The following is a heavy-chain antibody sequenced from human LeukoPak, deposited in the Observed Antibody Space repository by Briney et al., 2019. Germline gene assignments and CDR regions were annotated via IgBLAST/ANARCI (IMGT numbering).Heavy chain of an antibody. J-gene: IGHJ4*02. D-gene: IGHD6-19*01. CDR2: MSNRGRPR. CDR1: GFSFGTYG. CDR3: ARENASGGFFDY. V-gene: IGHV3-48*01. Sequence: PGGSLRLSCTASGFSFGTYGVRSVRQAPGKGLEWISYMSNRGRPRRYAESVKGRFTISRDNGQNSLFLQMDSLRAEDTAVYYCARENASGGFFDYWGQGTLVTVSS.